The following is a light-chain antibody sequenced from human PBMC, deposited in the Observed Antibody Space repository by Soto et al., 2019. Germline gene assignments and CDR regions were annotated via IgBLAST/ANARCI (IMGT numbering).Light chain of an antibody. CDR3: QQYGSSPPTT. V-gene: IGKV3-20*01. CDR1: QSVSSSY. J-gene: IGKJ2*01. CDR2: GAS. Sequence: EIVLTQSPGTLSLSPGERATLSCRASQSVSSSYLAWYQQKPGQAPRLLIFGASSRATGIPDRFSGSGSGTDFTLTISRLEAEDFVVYYYQQYGSSPPTTFGQGTKLEIK.